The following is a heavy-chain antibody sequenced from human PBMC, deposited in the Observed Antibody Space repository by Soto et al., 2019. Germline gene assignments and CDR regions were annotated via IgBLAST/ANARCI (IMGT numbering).Heavy chain of an antibody. V-gene: IGHV4-34*01. J-gene: IGHJ5*01. D-gene: IGHD3-22*01. CDR3: STRAYDTNGYYRFDP. Sequence: LSLTCAVYGGSFSGHSWTWIRQSPGKGLEWIGDINHSGRVNYSPSLKSRVTISLDTSKNQFSLTLSAVTAADTAMYYCSTRAYDTNGYYRFDPWGQGTLVT. CDR2: INHSGRV. CDR1: GGSFSGHS.